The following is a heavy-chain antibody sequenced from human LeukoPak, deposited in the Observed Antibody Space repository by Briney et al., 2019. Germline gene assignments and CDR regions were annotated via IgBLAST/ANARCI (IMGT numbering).Heavy chain of an antibody. V-gene: IGHV4-39*01. D-gene: IGHD5-12*01. J-gene: IGHJ4*02. Sequence: PSETLSLTCTVSGGSVSSTYFYWGWIHQPPGKGLEWIGSINYSGRIYYNPSLKSRVTISVDTSKNQFSLRLSSVTAADTAVYYCARRKWQRGPDVVNPFDYWGQGTLVTVSS. CDR3: ARRKWQRGPDVVNPFDY. CDR2: INYSGRI. CDR1: GGSVSSTYFY.